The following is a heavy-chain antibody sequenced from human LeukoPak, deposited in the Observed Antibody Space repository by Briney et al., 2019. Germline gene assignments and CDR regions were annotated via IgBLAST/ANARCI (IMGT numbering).Heavy chain of an antibody. CDR3: ARGGPAPRPDSGYYFY. V-gene: IGHV4-34*01. Sequence: PSETLSLTCAVYGGSFSGYYWSWIRQPPGKGLEWIGEINHSGSTNYNPSLKSRVTISVDTSKNQFSLKLTSVTTADTAVYYCARGGPAPRPDSGYYFYWGQGSLVTVSS. D-gene: IGHD3-22*01. CDR2: INHSGST. CDR1: GGSFSGYY. J-gene: IGHJ4*02.